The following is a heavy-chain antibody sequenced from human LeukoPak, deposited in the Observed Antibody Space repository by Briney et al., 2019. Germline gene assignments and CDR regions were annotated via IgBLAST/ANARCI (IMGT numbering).Heavy chain of an antibody. CDR2: IRSDGTVK. D-gene: IGHD4-17*01. CDR3: ARDYGDYGPDY. Sequence: PGGSLRLSCAASGFTFSSYAMHWVRQAPGKGLEWVAFIRSDGTVKHYAGSVKGQFTISRDNSDNTLFLLMDSLRLEDTAVYFCARDYGDYGPDYWGQGTLVSVSS. J-gene: IGHJ4*02. V-gene: IGHV3-30*02. CDR1: GFTFSSYA.